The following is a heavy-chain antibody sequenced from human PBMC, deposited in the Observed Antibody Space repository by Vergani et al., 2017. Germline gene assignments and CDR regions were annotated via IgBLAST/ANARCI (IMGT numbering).Heavy chain of an antibody. D-gene: IGHD1-1*01. Sequence: EVQLLESGGDLVQPGGSLRLSCAASGFTFNHYAMNWVRQAPGKGLEWVSGISGSGGSTYYAGSVKGRFTISRDSSKNTLYLQMNNLSAGDTAVYYCASTTGTTDAFDIWGQGTMVTVSS. CDR1: GFTFNHYA. J-gene: IGHJ3*02. V-gene: IGHV3-23*01. CDR3: ASTTGTTDAFDI. CDR2: ISGSGGST.